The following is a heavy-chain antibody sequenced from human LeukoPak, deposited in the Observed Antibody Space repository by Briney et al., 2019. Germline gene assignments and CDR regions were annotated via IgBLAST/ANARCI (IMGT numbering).Heavy chain of an antibody. CDR2: TSAYNDKT. D-gene: IGHD1-1*01. CDR1: GYTFTTYG. Sequence: GASVKVSCKASGYTFTTYGISWVRQAPGQGLEWMGWTSAYNDKTKYAQKLEGRVTMTTDTSTSTAYMEMRSLRSDDTAVYYCVRGTYFDYWGQGTLVTVSS. V-gene: IGHV1-18*01. CDR3: VRGTYFDY. J-gene: IGHJ4*02.